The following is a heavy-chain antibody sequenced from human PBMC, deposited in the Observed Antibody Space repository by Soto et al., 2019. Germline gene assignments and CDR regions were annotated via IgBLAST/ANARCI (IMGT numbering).Heavy chain of an antibody. Sequence: GASVKVSCKTSGYTFTSYSIHWVRQAPGHRPEWLGRMNPNGAKTGYAQKFQGRVTLTRDTSISTAFMELSSLRSEDTAVYYCARGLARYSDYGMDVWGQGTTVTVSS. CDR1: GYTFTSYS. CDR3: ARGLARYSDYGMDV. J-gene: IGHJ6*02. CDR2: MNPNGAKT. V-gene: IGHV1-8*01. D-gene: IGHD5-18*01.